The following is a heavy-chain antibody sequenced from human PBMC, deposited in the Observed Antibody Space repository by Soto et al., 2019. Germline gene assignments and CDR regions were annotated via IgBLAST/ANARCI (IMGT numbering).Heavy chain of an antibody. J-gene: IGHJ4*02. CDR3: ARDKGYQGDFDY. CDR1: GGSISSYF. CDR2: IYDSGST. D-gene: IGHD2-2*01. Sequence: QVQLQESGPGLVKPSETLSLTCTVSGGSISSYFWSWIRQPPGKGLEWIGYIYDSGSTIYSPPLKGRVPLPVDTTKNQSSLKLSSVTAADTAVYYCARDKGYQGDFDYWGQGSLVTVSS. V-gene: IGHV4-59*01.